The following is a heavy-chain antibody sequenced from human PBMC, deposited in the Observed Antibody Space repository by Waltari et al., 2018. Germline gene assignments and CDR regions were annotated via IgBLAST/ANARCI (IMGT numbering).Heavy chain of an antibody. J-gene: IGHJ6*03. D-gene: IGHD3-22*01. CDR2: INSDGSGT. Sequence: EVQLVESGGGLVQPGGSVILSCAASGFTCSRYWMHWVRQAPGKGLVWVSRINSDGSGTIYADSVKGRFTISRDNAKNTLYLQLNSLRVEDTAVYYCAREPSPDSSGYFYYYMDVWGKGTTVTVSS. CDR1: GFTCSRYW. V-gene: IGHV3-74*01. CDR3: AREPSPDSSGYFYYYMDV.